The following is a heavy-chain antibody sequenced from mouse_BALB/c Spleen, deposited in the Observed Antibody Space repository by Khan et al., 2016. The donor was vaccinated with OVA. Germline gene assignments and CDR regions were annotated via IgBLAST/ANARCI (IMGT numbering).Heavy chain of an antibody. CDR1: GYSFTAYY. Sequence: EVQLQQSGPDLVKTGASVKISCKASGYSFTAYYMNWVKLSHGKSLECLGRINPNTDNTNYNQKFKGKAILTVDTSSSTAYMELRSLTSEDAAVYICARGYDFFAYWGQGTLVTVSA. CDR3: ARGYDFFAY. D-gene: IGHD2-14*01. V-gene: IGHV1-18*01. CDR2: INPNTDNT. J-gene: IGHJ3*01.